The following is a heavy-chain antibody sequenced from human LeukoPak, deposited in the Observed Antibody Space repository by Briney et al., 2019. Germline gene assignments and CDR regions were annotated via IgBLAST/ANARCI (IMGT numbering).Heavy chain of an antibody. CDR3: AKGGEYSGSRSIDY. J-gene: IGHJ4*02. D-gene: IGHD1-26*01. Sequence: GGSLRLSCAASGFTVSSNYMSWVRQAPGKGLEWVSAISGSGGSTYYADSVKGRFTISRDNSKNTLYLQMNSLRAEDTAVYYCAKGGEYSGSRSIDYWGQGTLVTVSS. V-gene: IGHV3-23*01. CDR2: ISGSGGST. CDR1: GFTVSSNY.